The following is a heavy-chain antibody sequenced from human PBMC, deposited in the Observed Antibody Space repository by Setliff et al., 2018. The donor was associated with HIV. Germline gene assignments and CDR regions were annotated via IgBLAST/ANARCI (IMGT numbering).Heavy chain of an antibody. V-gene: IGHV4-39*07. CDR3: AREAEQDYDVVTETLVEGAYIQF. CDR2: IYHSGTI. J-gene: IGHJ1*01. Sequence: ASETLSLTCTVSGGPVTSSSYFWGWVRQPPGKGLEWIGSIYHSGTIYYSPSLKGRVTISMDTSKKQFSLKLRSVTAADTAVYYCAREAEQDYDVVTETLVEGAYIQFWGQGSLVTVSS. D-gene: IGHD3-9*01. CDR1: GGPVTSSSYF.